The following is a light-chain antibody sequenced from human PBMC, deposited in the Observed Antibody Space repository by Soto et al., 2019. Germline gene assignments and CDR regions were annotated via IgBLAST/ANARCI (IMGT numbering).Light chain of an antibody. Sequence: QSALTQPASVSGSPGQSITISCTGTSSDVGAFNYVSWYQQRPGKAPKLMIYEVSDRPSGVSNRISGSKSGNTASLTISGLQAEDEADYYCSSYTSSTTAYVFGTGTKVTVL. V-gene: IGLV2-14*01. CDR3: SSYTSSTTAYV. CDR1: SSDVGAFNY. J-gene: IGLJ1*01. CDR2: EVS.